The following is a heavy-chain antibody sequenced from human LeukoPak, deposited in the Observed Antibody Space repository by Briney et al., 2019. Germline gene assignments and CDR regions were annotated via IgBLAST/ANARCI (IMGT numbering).Heavy chain of an antibody. Sequence: ASVKVSCKASGYTFTGYYLHWVRQAPGQGLEWMGRINPSSGGTNYAQKFQGRVTMTRDTSISTAYMELSRLRSDDTAVYYCARDTAMVTYWFDPWGQGTLVTVSS. CDR1: GYTFTGYY. CDR2: INPSSGGT. V-gene: IGHV1-2*02. J-gene: IGHJ5*02. CDR3: ARDTAMVTYWFDP. D-gene: IGHD5-18*01.